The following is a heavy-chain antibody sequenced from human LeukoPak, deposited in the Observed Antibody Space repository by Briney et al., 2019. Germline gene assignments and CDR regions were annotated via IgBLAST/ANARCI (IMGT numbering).Heavy chain of an antibody. CDR2: IYTSGST. V-gene: IGHV4-4*07. J-gene: IGHJ4*02. CDR3: ARDPGYSYGPYYFDY. CDR1: GGSISSYY. D-gene: IGHD5-18*01. Sequence: SETLSLTCTVSGGSISSYYWCWIRQPAGKGLEWIGRIYTSGSTNHNPSLKSRVTMSVDTSKNQFSLKLSSVTAADTAVYYCARDPGYSYGPYYFDYWGQGTLVTVSS.